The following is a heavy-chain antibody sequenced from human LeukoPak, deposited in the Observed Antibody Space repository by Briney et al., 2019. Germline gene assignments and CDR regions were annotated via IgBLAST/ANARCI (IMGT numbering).Heavy chain of an antibody. CDR1: GGSISSYY. J-gene: IGHJ5*02. Sequence: PSETLSLTCTVSGGSISSYYWSWIRQPPGKGLEWIGYIYYSGSTNYNPSLKSRVTISVDMSKNQFSLKLSSVTAADTAVYYCARSTIFGVVNSKGWFDPWGQGTLVTVSS. CDR3: ARSTIFGVVNSKGWFDP. V-gene: IGHV4-59*08. D-gene: IGHD3-3*01. CDR2: IYYSGST.